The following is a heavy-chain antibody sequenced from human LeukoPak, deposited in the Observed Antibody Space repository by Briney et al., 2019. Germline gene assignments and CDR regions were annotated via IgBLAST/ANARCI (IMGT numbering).Heavy chain of an antibody. D-gene: IGHD3-9*01. V-gene: IGHV3-53*01. CDR1: GFTVSSNY. J-gene: IGHJ4*02. CDR2: TYNGAAT. Sequence: GGSLRLSCAASGFTVSSNYMSWVRQVPGKGLEWVSSITYNGAATYYLDSVKAGFTISRDNSRSTLYLQMDSLTAEDTALYYCAKDGLYFDGSTHIYYFDSWGQGTLVAVSS. CDR3: AKDGLYFDGSTHIYYFDS.